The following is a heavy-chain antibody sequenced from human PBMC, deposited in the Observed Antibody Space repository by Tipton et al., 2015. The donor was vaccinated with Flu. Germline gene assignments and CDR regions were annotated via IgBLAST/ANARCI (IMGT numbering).Heavy chain of an antibody. J-gene: IGHJ5*02. CDR2: ISGSSSFI. CDR3: AKDSSWLTS. Sequence: WIRQPPGKRLEWVSSISGSSSFIWYADSVKGRLTISRDNAKNSVFLQMNSLRLEDTAVYYCAKDSSWLTSWGQGILVTVSS. V-gene: IGHV3-21*01. D-gene: IGHD6-13*01.